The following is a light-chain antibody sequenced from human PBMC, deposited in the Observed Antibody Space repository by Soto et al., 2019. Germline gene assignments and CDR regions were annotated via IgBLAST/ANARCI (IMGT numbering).Light chain of an antibody. J-gene: IGKJ1*01. Sequence: AIQMPQSPSSLSASVGDRVTITCRASQGIRNDLGWYQQKPGKAPTLLIYASSSLQSGVPSRFSGSGSGTDFTLTISSLQPEDFATYYCLQDYNYPLTFGQGTKVEIK. CDR3: LQDYNYPLT. CDR2: ASS. CDR1: QGIRND. V-gene: IGKV1-6*01.